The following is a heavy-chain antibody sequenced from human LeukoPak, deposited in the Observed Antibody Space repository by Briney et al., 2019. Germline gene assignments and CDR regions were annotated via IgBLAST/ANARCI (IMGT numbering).Heavy chain of an antibody. CDR1: EFTFGDHA. Sequence: GGSLRLSCTVFEFTFGDHAMSWFRQAPGKGLEWVGFIRSKTYGGTTEYAASLKGRFIISRDDSKSTAYLQMNSLKTEDTAVYYCTRAQVEMASGYGYWGQGTLVTVSS. CDR2: IRSKTYGGTT. V-gene: IGHV3-49*03. CDR3: TRAQVEMASGYGY. D-gene: IGHD5-24*01. J-gene: IGHJ4*02.